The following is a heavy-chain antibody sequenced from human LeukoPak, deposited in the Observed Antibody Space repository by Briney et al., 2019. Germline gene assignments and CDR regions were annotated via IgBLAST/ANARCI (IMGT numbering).Heavy chain of an antibody. CDR2: ISSSSSTI. CDR3: AKDHRRSGSYFAHRLYAFDI. Sequence: GGSLRLSCAASGFTFSSYSMNWVRQAPGKGLEWVSYISSSSSTIYYADSVKGRFTISRDNSKNTLYLQMNSLRAEDTAVYYCAKDHRRSGSYFAHRLYAFDIWGQGTMVTVSS. J-gene: IGHJ3*02. D-gene: IGHD1-26*01. V-gene: IGHV3-48*01. CDR1: GFTFSSYS.